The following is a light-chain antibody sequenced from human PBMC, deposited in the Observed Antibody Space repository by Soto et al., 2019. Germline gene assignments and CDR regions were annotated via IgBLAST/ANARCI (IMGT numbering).Light chain of an antibody. CDR1: SSGVGAYSY. V-gene: IGLV2-14*01. CDR2: DVS. CDR3: SSYTSSITLV. J-gene: IGLJ2*01. Sequence: QSALTQPASVSGSPGQSITISCTGTSSGVGAYSYVSWYQQHPGKAPKLIIYDVSNRPSGVSNRFSGSKSGNTASLTISGLQAEDEADYYCSSYTSSITLVFGGGAKLTVL.